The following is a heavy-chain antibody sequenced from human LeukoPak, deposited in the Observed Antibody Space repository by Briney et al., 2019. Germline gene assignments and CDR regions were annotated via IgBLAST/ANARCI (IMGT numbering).Heavy chain of an antibody. CDR3: ARHVSVAVTNFFDY. V-gene: IGHV4-38-2*02. Sequence: SETLSLTCTVSGYFIRRGFYWGWIRQPPGKGLEWIGSFYHSGSTYYNPSLESRVTISLDTSKNQFSLKLSSVTAADTAVYYCARHVSVAVTNFFDYWGQGTLVTVSS. CDR1: GYFIRRGFY. J-gene: IGHJ4*02. CDR2: FYHSGST. D-gene: IGHD6-19*01.